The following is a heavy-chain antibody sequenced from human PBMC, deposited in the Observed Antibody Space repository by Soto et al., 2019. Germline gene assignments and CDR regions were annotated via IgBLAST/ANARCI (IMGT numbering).Heavy chain of an antibody. V-gene: IGHV4-31*03. CDR1: GGSISSGGYY. CDR3: ARSDQLSNRRERTVTGTRFDY. Sequence: SETLSLTCTVSGGSISSGGYYWSWIRQHPGKGLEWIGYIYYSGSTYYNPSLKSRVTISVDTSKNQFSLKLSSVTAADTAVYYCARSDQLSNRRERTVTGTRFDYWGQGTLVTVSS. J-gene: IGHJ4*02. CDR2: IYYSGST. D-gene: IGHD4-4*01.